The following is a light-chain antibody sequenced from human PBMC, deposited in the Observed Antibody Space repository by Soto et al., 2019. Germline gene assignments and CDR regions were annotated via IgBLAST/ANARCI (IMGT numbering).Light chain of an antibody. CDR3: QQRSDWPSIS. Sequence: NAVTQAPINMSLSPGQGATLSCRAIQSLSGNYLAWYQQKPGQAPRLLIYDASSRATGIPARFSGGRSGTDFTLTISSLESEDSEVYYCQQRSDWPSISFGQGTRLEIK. CDR1: QSLSGNY. V-gene: IGKV3D-20*02. CDR2: DAS. J-gene: IGKJ5*01.